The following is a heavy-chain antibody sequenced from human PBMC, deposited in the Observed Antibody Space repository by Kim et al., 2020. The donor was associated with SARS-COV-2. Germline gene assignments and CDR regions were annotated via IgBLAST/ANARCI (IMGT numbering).Heavy chain of an antibody. D-gene: IGHD3-16*01. Sequence: GGSLRLSCAASGFTFSSYWMSWVRQAPGKGLEWVANIKQDGSEKYYVDSVKGRFTISRDNAKNSLYLQMNSLRAEDTAVYYCASDYDYVWGSYTGWGNDYWGQGTLVTVSS. CDR1: GFTFSSYW. J-gene: IGHJ4*02. V-gene: IGHV3-7*01. CDR3: ASDYDYVWGSYTGWGNDY. CDR2: IKQDGSEK.